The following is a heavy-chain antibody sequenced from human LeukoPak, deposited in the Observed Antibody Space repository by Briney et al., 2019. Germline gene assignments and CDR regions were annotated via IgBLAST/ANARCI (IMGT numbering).Heavy chain of an antibody. V-gene: IGHV3-7*01. J-gene: IGHJ3*02. D-gene: IGHD6-19*01. CDR1: GFTFSSYS. CDR3: ARGASAVAGSDDAFDI. CDR2: IKQDGSEK. Sequence: GGSLRLSCAASGFTFSSYSMNWVRQAPGKGLEWVANIKQDGSEKYYVDSVKGRFTISRDNAKNSLYLQMNSLRAEDTAVYYCARGASAVAGSDDAFDIWGQGTMVTVSS.